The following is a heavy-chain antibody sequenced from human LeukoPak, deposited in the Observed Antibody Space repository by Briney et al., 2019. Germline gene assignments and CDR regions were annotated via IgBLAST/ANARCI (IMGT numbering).Heavy chain of an antibody. V-gene: IGHV3-53*01. J-gene: IGHJ3*02. Sequence: PGGSLRLSCAASGLTVSSNYMSWVRQGPGKDLEWVSVINSGSSTYYAGSVKGRFTISRGNCKNTLYLQMDSLRAEDTAVYFCARGGDTSGSVRSPFDIWGQGTMVTVSS. CDR2: INSGSST. CDR3: ARGGDTSGSVRSPFDI. D-gene: IGHD3-22*01. CDR1: GLTVSSNY.